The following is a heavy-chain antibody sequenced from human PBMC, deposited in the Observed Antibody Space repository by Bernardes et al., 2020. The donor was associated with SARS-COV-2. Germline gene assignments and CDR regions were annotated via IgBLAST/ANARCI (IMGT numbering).Heavy chain of an antibody. Sequence: ASVKVSCKASGYTFTGYYMHWVRQAPGQGLEWMGWINPNSGGTNYAQKFQGRVTMTRDTSISTAYMGLSRLRSDDTAVYYCARDAKVDCSSTSCWIGIDYWGQGTLVTVSS. J-gene: IGHJ4*02. V-gene: IGHV1-2*02. CDR2: INPNSGGT. D-gene: IGHD2-2*01. CDR1: GYTFTGYY. CDR3: ARDAKVDCSSTSCWIGIDY.